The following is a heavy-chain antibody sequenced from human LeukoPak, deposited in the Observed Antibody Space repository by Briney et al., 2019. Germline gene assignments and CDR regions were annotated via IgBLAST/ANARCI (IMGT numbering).Heavy chain of an antibody. J-gene: IGHJ3*02. Sequence: SETLSLTCTVSGGSISSYYWSWIRQPPGKGLEWIGYIYYSGSTNYNPSLKSRVTISVDTSKNQFSLKLSSVTAADTAVYYCARKVDYYDSSGYYNDAFDIWGQGTMATVSS. CDR2: IYYSGST. V-gene: IGHV4-59*01. D-gene: IGHD3-22*01. CDR3: ARKVDYYDSSGYYNDAFDI. CDR1: GGSISSYY.